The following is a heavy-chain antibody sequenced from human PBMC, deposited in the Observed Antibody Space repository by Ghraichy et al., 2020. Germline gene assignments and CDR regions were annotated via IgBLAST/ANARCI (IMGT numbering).Heavy chain of an antibody. V-gene: IGHV4-34*01. CDR3: ARYIGWLRFYYYYGMDV. J-gene: IGHJ6*02. CDR1: GGSFSGYY. CDR2: INHSGST. D-gene: IGHD5-12*01. Sequence: SETLSLTCAVYGGSFSGYYWSWIRQPPGKGLEWIGEINHSGSTNYNPSLKSRVTISVDTSKNQFSLKLSSVTAADTAVYYCARYIGWLRFYYYYGMDVWGQGTTVTVSS.